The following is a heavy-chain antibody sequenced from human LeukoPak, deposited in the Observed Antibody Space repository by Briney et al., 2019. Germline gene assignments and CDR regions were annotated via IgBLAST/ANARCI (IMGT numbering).Heavy chain of an antibody. CDR1: GFTFSSYA. D-gene: IGHD6-13*01. Sequence: PGGSLRLSCAASGFTFSSYAMHWVRQAPGKGLEWVAVISYDGSNKYYADSVKGRFTISRDNSKNTLYLQMNSLRAEDTAVYYCARAAAAGNWFDPWGQGTLVTVSS. CDR3: ARAAAAGNWFDP. J-gene: IGHJ5*02. V-gene: IGHV3-30*04. CDR2: ISYDGSNK.